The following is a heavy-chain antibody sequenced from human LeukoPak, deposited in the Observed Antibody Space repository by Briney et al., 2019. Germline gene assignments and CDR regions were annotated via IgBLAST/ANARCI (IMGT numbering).Heavy chain of an antibody. CDR3: ARERVYCSGGSCYSFVLDY. J-gene: IGHJ4*02. Sequence: SETLSLTCTASGGSISSYYWSWIRQPPGKGLEWIGYIYYSGSTNYNPSLKSRVTISVDTSKNQFSLKLSSVTAADTAVYYCARERVYCSGGSCYSFVLDYWGQGTLVTVSS. V-gene: IGHV4-59*01. CDR2: IYYSGST. CDR1: GGSISSYY. D-gene: IGHD2-15*01.